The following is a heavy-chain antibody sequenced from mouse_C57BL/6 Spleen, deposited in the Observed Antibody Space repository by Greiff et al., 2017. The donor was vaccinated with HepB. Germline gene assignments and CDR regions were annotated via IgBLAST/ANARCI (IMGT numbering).Heavy chain of an antibody. Sequence: QVQLQQPGAELVKPGASVKLSCKASGYTFTSYWMHWVKQRPGQGLEWIGMIHPNSGSTNYNEKFKSKATLTVDKSSSTAYMQLSSLTSEDSAVYYCANYGSSLRYFDYWGQGTTLTVSS. J-gene: IGHJ2*01. D-gene: IGHD1-1*01. CDR3: ANYGSSLRYFDY. V-gene: IGHV1-64*01. CDR1: GYTFTSYW. CDR2: IHPNSGST.